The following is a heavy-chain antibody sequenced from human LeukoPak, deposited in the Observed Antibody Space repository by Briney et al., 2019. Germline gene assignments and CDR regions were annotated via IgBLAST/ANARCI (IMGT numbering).Heavy chain of an antibody. V-gene: IGHV4-30-4*01. CDR3: ARDSSDYGSGGFDY. D-gene: IGHD3-10*01. CDR1: GGSISSGDYY. J-gene: IGHJ4*02. CDR2: IYYSGST. Sequence: SETLSLTCTVSGGSISSGDYYWSWIRQPPGKGLEWIGYIYYSGSTYYNPSLKSRVTISVDTSKNQFSLKLSSVTAADTAVYYCARDSSDYGSGGFDYWGQGTLVTVSS.